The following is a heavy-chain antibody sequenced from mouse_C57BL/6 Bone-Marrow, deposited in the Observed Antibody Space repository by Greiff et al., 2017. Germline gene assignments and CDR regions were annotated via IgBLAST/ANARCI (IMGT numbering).Heavy chain of an antibody. Sequence: EVQLQQSGPELVKPGASVKISCKASGYTFTDYYMNWVKQSHGKSLEWIGDINPNNGGTSYNQKFKGKATLTVDKSSSTAYMELRSLTSEDSAVYYCARMGITTVVAKGYFDYWGQGTTLTVSS. D-gene: IGHD1-1*01. CDR1: GYTFTDYY. CDR3: ARMGITTVVAKGYFDY. J-gene: IGHJ2*01. CDR2: INPNNGGT. V-gene: IGHV1-26*01.